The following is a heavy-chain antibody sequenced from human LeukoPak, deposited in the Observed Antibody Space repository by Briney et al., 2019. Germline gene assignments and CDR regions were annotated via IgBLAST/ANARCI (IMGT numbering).Heavy chain of an antibody. D-gene: IGHD2-15*01. CDR3: VRGHCSGGSCYWDYFDY. J-gene: IGHJ4*02. CDR2: ISYSGNT. Sequence: SDTLSLTCVVSGDSISNSNWWGWFRQPPGKGLEWLGFISYSGNTHYNPSLKSRVTMSVDTSKNQFSLKLSSVTAVDTAVYYCVRGHCSGGSCYWDYFDYWGQGTLVTVSS. CDR1: GDSISNSNW. V-gene: IGHV4-28*01.